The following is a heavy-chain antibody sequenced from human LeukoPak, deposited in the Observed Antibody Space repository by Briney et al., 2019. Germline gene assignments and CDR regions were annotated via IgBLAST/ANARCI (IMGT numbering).Heavy chain of an antibody. CDR1: GNTFTGYY. CDR3: ARGSGYSYTYFDY. V-gene: IGHV1-2*02. CDR2: INPNSGGT. Sequence: ASVKVSCKASGNTFTGYYIHWGRQAPGQGLEWMGWINPNSGGTNYAQKFQGRVTMTRDTSISTAYMELSRLRSDDTAVYYCARGSGYSYTYFDYWGQGTLVTVSS. D-gene: IGHD5-18*01. J-gene: IGHJ4*02.